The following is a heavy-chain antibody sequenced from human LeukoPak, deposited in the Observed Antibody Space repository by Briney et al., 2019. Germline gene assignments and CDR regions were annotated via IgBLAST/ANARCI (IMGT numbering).Heavy chain of an antibody. CDR2: ISSSSSYI. V-gene: IGHV3-21*01. D-gene: IGHD2-21*02. J-gene: IGHJ4*02. CDR1: GLPLKSYS. Sequence: GGSLSLFRAPWGLPLKSYSIIWLHQAPGREGDGVSSISSSSSYIYYADSVKGRFTISRDNAKNSLYLQMNSLRAEDTAVYYCAKDGCGGDCYFDFWGQGTLVTVSS. CDR3: AKDGCGGDCYFDF.